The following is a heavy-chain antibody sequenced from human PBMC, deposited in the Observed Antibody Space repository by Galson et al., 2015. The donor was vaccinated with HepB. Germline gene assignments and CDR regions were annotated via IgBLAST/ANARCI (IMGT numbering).Heavy chain of an antibody. Sequence: SLRLSCAVSGFAFSTYEMNWVRQAPGKGLEWISYISSSSSTIYYAASVKGRFTISRDNAKNSLYLQMNSLRAEDTAVYFCVRPHQGRGTTDYWGQGTLVTVSS. D-gene: IGHD4-17*01. CDR1: GFAFSTYE. CDR3: VRPHQGRGTTDY. V-gene: IGHV3-48*03. CDR2: ISSSSSTI. J-gene: IGHJ4*02.